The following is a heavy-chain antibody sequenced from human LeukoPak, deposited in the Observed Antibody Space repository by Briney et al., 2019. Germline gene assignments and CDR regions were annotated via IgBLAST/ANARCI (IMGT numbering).Heavy chain of an antibody. Sequence: SETLSLTCTVSGGSISNYFWTWIRQPPGKGLDWIGYTHSSGNTNYNPSLKSRVTMSVDTSKNQFSLKLTSVTAAETAIHYCARFEKFYDSSVHYLDYWGQGTLVTVSS. J-gene: IGHJ4*02. V-gene: IGHV4-59*01. CDR1: GGSISNYF. CDR2: THSSGNT. CDR3: ARFEKFYDSSVHYLDY. D-gene: IGHD3-22*01.